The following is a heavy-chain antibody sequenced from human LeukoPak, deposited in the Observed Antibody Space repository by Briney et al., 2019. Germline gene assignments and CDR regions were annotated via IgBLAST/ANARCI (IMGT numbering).Heavy chain of an antibody. CDR1: GFTFSSYA. CDR2: ISGSGDST. D-gene: IGHD6-13*01. CDR3: AKTRPLDSSSWSHGDY. J-gene: IGHJ4*02. V-gene: IGHV3-23*01. Sequence: GGSLRLSCAASGFTFSSYAMGWVRQAPGKGLEWVSAISGSGDSTYYGDSVKGRFTISRDNSKNTLYLQMNSLRAEDTAVYYCAKTRPLDSSSWSHGDYWSQGTLVTVSS.